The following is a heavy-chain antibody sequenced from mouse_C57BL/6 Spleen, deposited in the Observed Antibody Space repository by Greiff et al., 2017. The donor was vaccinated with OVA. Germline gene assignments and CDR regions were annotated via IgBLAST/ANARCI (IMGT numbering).Heavy chain of an antibody. Sequence: QVQLQQPGAELVMPGASVKLSCKASGYTFTSYWMHWVKQRPGQGLEWIGEIDPSDSYTNYNQKFKGKSTLTVDKSSSTAYMQLSSLTSEDSAVYYCARRGGTAYFDYWGQGTTLTVSS. V-gene: IGHV1-69*01. D-gene: IGHD1-2*01. CDR2: IDPSDSYT. CDR3: ARRGGTAYFDY. CDR1: GYTFTSYW. J-gene: IGHJ2*01.